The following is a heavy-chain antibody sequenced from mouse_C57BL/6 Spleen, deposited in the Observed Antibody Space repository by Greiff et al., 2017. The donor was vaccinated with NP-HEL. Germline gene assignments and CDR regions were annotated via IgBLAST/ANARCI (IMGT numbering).Heavy chain of an antibody. CDR3: ARHSSGYGYYAMDY. CDR2: IDPSDSDT. D-gene: IGHD3-2*02. V-gene: IGHV1-52*01. CDR1: GYTFTSYW. J-gene: IGHJ4*01. Sequence: QVQLQQPGAELVRPGSSVKLSCKASGYTFTSYWMHWVKQRPIQGLEWIGNIDPSDSDTHYNQKFKDKATLTVDKSSSTAYMQLSSLTSEDSAVYYCARHSSGYGYYAMDYWGQGTSVTVSS.